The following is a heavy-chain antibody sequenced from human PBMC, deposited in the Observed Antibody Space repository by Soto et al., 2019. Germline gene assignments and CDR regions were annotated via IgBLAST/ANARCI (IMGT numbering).Heavy chain of an antibody. D-gene: IGHD6-13*01. CDR2: IYSGGST. V-gene: IGHV3-53*01. J-gene: IGHJ4*02. Sequence: PGGSLRLSCAASGFTVSSNYMSWVRQAPGKGLEWVSVIYSGGSTYYADSVKGRFTISRDNSKNTLSLQMNSLRAEDTAIFYCARISSSSCTDYWGQGTRVTVSS. CDR1: GFTVSSNY. CDR3: ARISSSSCTDY.